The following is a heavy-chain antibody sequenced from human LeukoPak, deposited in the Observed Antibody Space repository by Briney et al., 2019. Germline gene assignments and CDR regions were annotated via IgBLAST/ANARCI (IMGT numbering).Heavy chain of an antibody. D-gene: IGHD3-10*01. CDR1: GGTLSSYA. V-gene: IGHV1-69*13. CDR2: IIPIFSTT. J-gene: IGHJ4*02. CDR3: ARNYYGSGSYYELGY. Sequence: SVKVSCKASGGTLSSYAISWVRQAPGQGLEWMGGIIPIFSTTHYAQNFQGRVTITADESTGTAYMELSSLRSGDTAVYYCARNYYGSGSYYELGYWGQGTLVTVSS.